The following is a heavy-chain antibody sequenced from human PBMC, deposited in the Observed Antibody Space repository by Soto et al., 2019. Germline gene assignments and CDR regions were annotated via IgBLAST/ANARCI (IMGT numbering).Heavy chain of an antibody. D-gene: IGHD5-12*01. CDR2: IYYSGST. CDR3: ATYGDSVYDWYYFDY. J-gene: IGHJ4*02. V-gene: IGHV4-39*01. CDR1: GGSISSSSYY. Sequence: QLQLQESGPGLVKPSETLSLTCTVSGGSISSSSYYWGWIRQPPGKGLEWIGSIYYSGSTYYNPSLKSRVTISVDTSKNQFSLKLSSVTAADTAVYYCATYGDSVYDWYYFDYWGQGTLVTVSS.